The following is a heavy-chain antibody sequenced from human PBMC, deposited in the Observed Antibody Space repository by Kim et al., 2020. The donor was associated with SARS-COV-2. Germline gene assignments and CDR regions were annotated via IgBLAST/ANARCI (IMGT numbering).Heavy chain of an antibody. V-gene: IGHV3-30*18. D-gene: IGHD2-2*01. CDR1: GFTFSSYG. CDR3: AKEPTCVPAALSFDYYYGMDV. CDR2: ISYDGSNK. Sequence: GGSLRLSCAASGFTFSSYGMHWVRQAPGKGLEWVAVISYDGSNKYYADSVKGRFTISRDNSKKTLYLQMNSLRAEDTAVYYCAKEPTCVPAALSFDYYYGMDVWGQGTTVTVSS. J-gene: IGHJ6*02.